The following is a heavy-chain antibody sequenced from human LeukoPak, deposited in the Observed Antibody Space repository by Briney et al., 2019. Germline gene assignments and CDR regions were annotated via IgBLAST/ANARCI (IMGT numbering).Heavy chain of an antibody. Sequence: GASVRVSCKASGYTFTSYGITWVRQAPGQGLEWMGWISAYNGNTNYAQKLQGRVTMTTDSFTSTAYMELRSLRSDDTAVYYCARVPPPDSYYYDSSGYYLPFDYWGQGTLVTVSS. D-gene: IGHD3-22*01. J-gene: IGHJ4*02. CDR1: GYTFTSYG. CDR3: ARVPPPDSYYYDSSGYYLPFDY. CDR2: ISAYNGNT. V-gene: IGHV1-18*01.